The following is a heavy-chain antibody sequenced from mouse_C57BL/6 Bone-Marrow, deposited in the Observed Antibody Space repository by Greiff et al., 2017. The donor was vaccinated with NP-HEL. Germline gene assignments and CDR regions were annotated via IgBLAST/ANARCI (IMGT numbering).Heavy chain of an antibody. V-gene: IGHV1-54*01. J-gene: IGHJ1*03. CDR2: INPGSGGT. D-gene: IGHD1-1*01. CDR3: AGSSHWYFDV. Sequence: QVQLQQSGAELVRPGTSVKVSCKASGYAFTNYLIEWVKQRPGQGLGWIGVINPGSGGTNYNEKFKGKATLTADKASSTAYMQLSSLTSEDSAVYFCAGSSHWYFDVWGTGTTVTVSS. CDR1: GYAFTNYL.